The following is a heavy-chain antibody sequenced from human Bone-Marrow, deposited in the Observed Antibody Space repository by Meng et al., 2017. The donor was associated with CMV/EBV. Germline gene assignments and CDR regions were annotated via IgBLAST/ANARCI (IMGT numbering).Heavy chain of an antibody. CDR2: INPNSGGT. CDR1: GYTFTGYY. J-gene: IGHJ4*02. CDR3: ARHTRYCSSTSCYRPFDY. V-gene: IGHV1-2*02. Sequence: ASVKVSCKASGYTFTGYYMHWVRQAPGQGLEWMGWINPNSGGTNYAQKFQGRVTMTRDTSISTAYMELSRLRSDDTAVYYCARHTRYCSSTSCYRPFDYWGQGTLVTVSS. D-gene: IGHD2-2*01.